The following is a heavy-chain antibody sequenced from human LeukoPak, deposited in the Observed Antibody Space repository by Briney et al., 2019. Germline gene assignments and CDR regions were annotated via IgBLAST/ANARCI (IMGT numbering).Heavy chain of an antibody. D-gene: IGHD5-18*01. CDR3: ARGRGYSYGFLFDY. V-gene: IGHV1-69*04. CDR2: IIPILGIA. CDR1: GGTFSSYA. J-gene: IGHJ4*02. Sequence: SVKVSCKASGGTFSSYAISWVRQAPGQGLEWMGRIIPILGIANYAQKFQGRITITADKSTSTAYMELSSLRSEDTAVYYCARGRGYSYGFLFDYWGQGTLVTVSS.